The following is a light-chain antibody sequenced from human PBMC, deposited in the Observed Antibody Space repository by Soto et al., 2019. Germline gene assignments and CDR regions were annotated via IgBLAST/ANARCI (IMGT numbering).Light chain of an antibody. Sequence: DIQMTQSPSSLSASVGDRVSITCRASQSISRYLNWYQQKPGKAPKLLISAASSLQSGVPSRFSGSGSGTDFTLIITSLQPDDFVTDYCQRSDSIPPAFGGGTKVDI. V-gene: IGKV1-39*01. CDR1: QSISRY. J-gene: IGKJ4*01. CDR3: QRSDSIPPA. CDR2: AAS.